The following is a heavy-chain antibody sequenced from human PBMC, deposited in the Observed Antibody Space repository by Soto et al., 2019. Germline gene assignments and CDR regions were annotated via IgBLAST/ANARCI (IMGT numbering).Heavy chain of an antibody. V-gene: IGHV4-4*07. D-gene: IGHD2-8*02. CDR2: FSLSGTT. J-gene: IGHJ4*02. Sequence: SETLSLTCTVSGASITGSFFWSWIRQPAGKGLEWIGRFSLSGTTSYNPSLRGRVTMSADVSKNQFSLRLTSVTAADTALYYCARGMTPPGAPAWYYFDSWGQGTLVTVSS. CDR3: ARGMTPPGAPAWYYFDS. CDR1: GASITGSFF.